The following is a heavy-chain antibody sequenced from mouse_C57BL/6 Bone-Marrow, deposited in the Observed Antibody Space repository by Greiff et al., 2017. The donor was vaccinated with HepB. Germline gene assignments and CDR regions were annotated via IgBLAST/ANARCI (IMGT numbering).Heavy chain of an antibody. J-gene: IGHJ2*01. D-gene: IGHD4-1*01. V-gene: IGHV1-69*01. CDR3: ARENWDGDDFDY. Sequence: QVQLQQPGAELVTPGASVKLSCKASGYTFTSYWMHWVKQRPGQGLEWIGEIDPSDSYTNYNQKFKGKSTLTVDKSSSTAYMQLSSLTSEDSAVYYCARENWDGDDFDYWGQGTTLTVSS. CDR2: IDPSDSYT. CDR1: GYTFTSYW.